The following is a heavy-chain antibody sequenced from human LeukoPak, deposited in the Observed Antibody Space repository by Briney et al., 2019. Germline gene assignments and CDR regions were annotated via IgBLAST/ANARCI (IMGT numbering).Heavy chain of an antibody. CDR2: INHSGSA. Sequence: SETLSLTCAVYGGSFGGYYWSWIRQTPGKGLEWIGEINHSGSANYNPSLKSRVTISVDTSKNQFSLKVSSVTAADTAVYYCARGEDYAARTYNYYFDSWGQGTLVTLSS. V-gene: IGHV4-34*01. J-gene: IGHJ4*02. CDR3: ARGEDYAARTYNYYFDS. CDR1: GGSFGGYY. D-gene: IGHD3-10*01.